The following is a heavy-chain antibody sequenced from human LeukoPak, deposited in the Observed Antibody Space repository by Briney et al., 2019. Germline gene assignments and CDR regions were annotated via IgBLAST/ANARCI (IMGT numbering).Heavy chain of an antibody. V-gene: IGHV4-30-2*01. J-gene: IGHJ5*02. Sequence: PSETLSLTCAVSGGSISSGGYSWSWIRQPPGKGLEWIGYIYHSGSTYYNPSLKSRVIISVDRSKNQFSLKLSSVTAADTAVYYCARGGVTTWFDPWGQGTLVTVSS. CDR1: GGSISSGGYS. CDR2: IYHSGST. D-gene: IGHD4-17*01. CDR3: ARGGVTTWFDP.